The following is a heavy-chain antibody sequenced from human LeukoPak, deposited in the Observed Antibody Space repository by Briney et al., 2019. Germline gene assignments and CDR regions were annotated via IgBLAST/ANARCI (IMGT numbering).Heavy chain of an antibody. J-gene: IGHJ4*02. CDR2: IKQDGSEK. Sequence: PGGSLRLSCAASGFTFSSYWMSWVRQAPGKGLEWVANIKQDGSEKYYVDSVKGRFTISRDNAKNSLYLQMNSLRAEDTAVYYCASDSSSLCFDYWGQGTLVTVSS. CDR1: GFTFSSYW. V-gene: IGHV3-7*01. D-gene: IGHD6-13*01. CDR3: ASDSSSLCFDY.